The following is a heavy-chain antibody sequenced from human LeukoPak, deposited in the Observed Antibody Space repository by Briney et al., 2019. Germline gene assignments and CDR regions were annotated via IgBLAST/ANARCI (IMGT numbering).Heavy chain of an antibody. V-gene: IGHV1-24*01. D-gene: IGHD5-12*01. J-gene: IGHJ3*02. CDR2: FDPEDGET. CDR3: ATVVATIGAHDAFDI. CDR1: GYTLTELS. Sequence: ASVKVSCKVSGYTLTELSMHWVRQAPGKGLEWMGGFDPEDGETIYAQKFQGRVTMTEDTSTDTAYMELSSLRSEDTAVYYCATVVATIGAHDAFDIWGQGTMVTVSS.